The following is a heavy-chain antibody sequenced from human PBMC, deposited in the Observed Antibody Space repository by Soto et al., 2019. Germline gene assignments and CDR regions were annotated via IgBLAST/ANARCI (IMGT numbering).Heavy chain of an antibody. CDR3: ARESGVYYDFWSGYYPETSYGMDV. D-gene: IGHD3-3*01. CDR2: LYSGGST. J-gene: IGHJ6*02. Sequence: EVQLVETGGGLIQPGGSLRLSCAASGFTVSSNYMSWVRQAPGKGLEWVSVLYSGGSTYYADSVKGRFTISRDNSKNTLYLQMNSLRAEDTAVYYCARESGVYYDFWSGYYPETSYGMDVWGQGTTVTVSS. CDR1: GFTVSSNY. V-gene: IGHV3-53*02.